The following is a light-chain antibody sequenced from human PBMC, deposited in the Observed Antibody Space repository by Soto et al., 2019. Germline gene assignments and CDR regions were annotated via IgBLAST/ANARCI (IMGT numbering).Light chain of an antibody. Sequence: EIVMTQSPATLSVSPGERATLSCRASQSVSRNLAWYQQKPGQAPRLLIYGASTRATDIPARFSGSGSGTEFTLTISSLQSEDFAVYYCQQYDNWPPLTFGPGTKVAIK. CDR3: QQYDNWPPLT. CDR2: GAS. V-gene: IGKV3-15*01. J-gene: IGKJ3*01. CDR1: QSVSRN.